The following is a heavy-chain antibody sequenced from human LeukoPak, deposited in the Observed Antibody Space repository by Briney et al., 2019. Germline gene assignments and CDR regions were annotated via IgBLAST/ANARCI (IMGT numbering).Heavy chain of an antibody. D-gene: IGHD3-10*01. Sequence: PGGSLRLSCAASGFTFSSYGMHWVRQAPGKGLEWVAVISYDGSNKYYADSVKGQFTISRDNSKNTLYLQMNSLRAEDTAVYYCAKVLGPYGSGSYSNFDYWGQGTLVTVSS. CDR2: ISYDGSNK. J-gene: IGHJ4*02. V-gene: IGHV3-30*18. CDR1: GFTFSSYG. CDR3: AKVLGPYGSGSYSNFDY.